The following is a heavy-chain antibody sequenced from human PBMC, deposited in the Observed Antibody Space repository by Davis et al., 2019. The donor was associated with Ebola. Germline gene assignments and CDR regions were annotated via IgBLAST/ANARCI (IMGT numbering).Heavy chain of an antibody. Sequence: PGGSLRLSCAASGFTLSSYSMHWVRQTPGKGLEWVAVISYDGSNKYYADSVKGRFTISRDNSKNTLYLQMNSLRAEDTAVYYCAKDLGGVPTAPPEAVDPWGQGTLVTVSS. CDR1: GFTLSSYS. CDR2: ISYDGSNK. J-gene: IGHJ5*02. D-gene: IGHD4-11*01. CDR3: AKDLGGVPTAPPEAVDP. V-gene: IGHV3-30*18.